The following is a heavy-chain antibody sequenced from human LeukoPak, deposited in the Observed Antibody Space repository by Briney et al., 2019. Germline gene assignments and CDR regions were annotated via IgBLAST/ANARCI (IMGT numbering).Heavy chain of an antibody. CDR1: GGSISSSSYY. CDR2: IYYSGST. D-gene: IGHD5-18*01. Sequence: SETLSLTCTVSGGSISSSSYYWGWIRQPPGKGLEWIGSIYYSGSTYYNPSLKSRVTISVDTSKNQFSLKLSSVTAADTAVYYCARVSRYSYGYWYYYYYYMDVWGKGTTVTVSS. J-gene: IGHJ6*03. V-gene: IGHV4-39*07. CDR3: ARVSRYSYGYWYYYYYYMDV.